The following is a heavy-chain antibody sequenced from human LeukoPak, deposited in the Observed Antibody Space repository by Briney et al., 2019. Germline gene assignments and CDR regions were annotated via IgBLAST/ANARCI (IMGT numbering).Heavy chain of an antibody. CDR2: IYTSGST. D-gene: IGHD1-7*01. CDR3: ARSEIGTYYFDY. Sequence: SESLSLTCTVSGGSISTYYWSWIRQPAGKGLEWIGLIYTSGSTNYNPSLKSRITMSLDTSKNQFSLKLSSVTAADTAVCYCARSEIGTYYFDYWGQGTLVTVSS. J-gene: IGHJ4*02. V-gene: IGHV4-4*07. CDR1: GGSISTYY.